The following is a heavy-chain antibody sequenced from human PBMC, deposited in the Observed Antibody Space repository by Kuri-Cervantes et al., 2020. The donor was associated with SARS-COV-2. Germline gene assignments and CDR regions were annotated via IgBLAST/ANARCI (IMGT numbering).Heavy chain of an antibody. V-gene: IGHV4-61*02. D-gene: IGHD3-3*01. CDR1: GGSISSGSYY. CDR3: ARDGHVWSGYQHAFDI. Sequence: SCTVSGGSISSGSYYWSWIRQPAGKGLEWIGRIYTSGSTNYNPSLKSRVTISVDTSKNQFSLKLSSVTAADTAAYYCARDGHVWSGYQHAFDIWGQGTMVTVSS. CDR2: IYTSGST. J-gene: IGHJ3*02.